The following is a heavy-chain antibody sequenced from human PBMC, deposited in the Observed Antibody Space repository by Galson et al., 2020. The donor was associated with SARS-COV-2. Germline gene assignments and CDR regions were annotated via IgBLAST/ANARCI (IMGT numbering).Heavy chain of an antibody. CDR1: GFTFSSYA. V-gene: IGHV3-30-3*01. D-gene: IGHD3-10*01. Sequence: GGSLRLSCAASGFTFSSYAMHWVRQAPGKGLEWVAVISYDGINKYYADSVKGRFTISRDNSKNTLYLQMNSLRAEDTAVYYCARGSDRFSGADSNNWFDPWGQGTLVTVSS. J-gene: IGHJ5*02. CDR2: ISYDGINK. CDR3: ARGSDRFSGADSNNWFDP.